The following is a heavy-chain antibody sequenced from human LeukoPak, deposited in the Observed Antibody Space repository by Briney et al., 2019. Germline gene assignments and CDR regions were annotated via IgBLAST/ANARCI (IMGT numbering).Heavy chain of an antibody. CDR1: GFTFSSYS. Sequence: GGSLRLSCAASGFTFSSYSMNWVRQAPGKGLEWVSYISSGSRTIYYAGSVKGRFTTSRDNAKNSLYLQMDSLRAEDTAVYYCARDAYYYDSSGYYLPAGADYWGQGTLVTVSS. V-gene: IGHV3-48*01. D-gene: IGHD3-22*01. J-gene: IGHJ4*02. CDR2: ISSGSRTI. CDR3: ARDAYYYDSSGYYLPAGADY.